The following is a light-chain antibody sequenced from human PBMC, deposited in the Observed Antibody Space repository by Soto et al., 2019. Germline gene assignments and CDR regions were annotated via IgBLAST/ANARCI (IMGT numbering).Light chain of an antibody. V-gene: IGKV3-20*01. Sequence: VMTQSPDTLSVSPGERATLSCRASETVRSNLAWYQQKPGQAPRLRIYDASNRATGIPARFSGSGSGTDFTLTISRLEPEDFAVYYCQQYGSSPLTFGGGTKVDI. CDR1: ETVRSN. CDR2: DAS. J-gene: IGKJ4*01. CDR3: QQYGSSPLT.